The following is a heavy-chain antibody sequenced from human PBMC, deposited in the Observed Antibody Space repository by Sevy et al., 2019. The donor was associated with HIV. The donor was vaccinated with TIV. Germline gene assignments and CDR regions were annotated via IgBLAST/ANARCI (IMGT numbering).Heavy chain of an antibody. J-gene: IGHJ5*02. CDR2: IWYDGSNK. Sequence: GGSLRLSCAASGFTFSSYGMHWVRQAPGKGLEWVAVIWYDGSNKYYADSVKGRFTISRDNSKNTLYLQMNSRRAEDTAVYYCARDVEITIFGVVHNWFDPWGQGTLVTVSS. D-gene: IGHD3-3*01. CDR1: GFTFSSYG. V-gene: IGHV3-33*01. CDR3: ARDVEITIFGVVHNWFDP.